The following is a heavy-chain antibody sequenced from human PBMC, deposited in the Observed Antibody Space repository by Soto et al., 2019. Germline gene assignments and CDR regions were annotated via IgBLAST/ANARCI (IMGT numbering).Heavy chain of an antibody. Sequence: PVGSLRFSCAASGFTFSSYGMHWVRQAPGKGLEWVAVISYDGSNKYYADSVKGRFTISRDNSKNTLYLQMNSLRAEDTAVYYCAKVKSRGSGWYGSYYYYGMDVWGQGTTVTVSS. CDR3: AKVKSRGSGWYGSYYYYGMDV. CDR2: ISYDGSNK. J-gene: IGHJ6*02. V-gene: IGHV3-30*18. D-gene: IGHD6-19*01. CDR1: GFTFSSYG.